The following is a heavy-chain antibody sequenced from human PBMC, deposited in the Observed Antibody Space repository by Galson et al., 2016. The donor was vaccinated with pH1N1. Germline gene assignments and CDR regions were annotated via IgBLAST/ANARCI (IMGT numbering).Heavy chain of an antibody. CDR2: ITKRPEGYTT. CDR1: GFTFSGFY. D-gene: IGHD1-14*01. J-gene: IGHJ4*02. Sequence: SLRLSCAASGFTFSGFYMDWVRQAPGKGLEWVGRITKRPEGYTTQDATSVKGRFIISRDDSKDLLYLQMNSLKTEDTAVSYCTRENHHKFDYWGQGTLVTVSS. V-gene: IGHV3-72*01. CDR3: TRENHHKFDY.